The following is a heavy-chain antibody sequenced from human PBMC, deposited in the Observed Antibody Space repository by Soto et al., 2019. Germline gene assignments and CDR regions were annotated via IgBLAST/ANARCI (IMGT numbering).Heavy chain of an antibody. Sequence: EVQLLESGGDLVRPGGSLRLSCAASGFTFSTYAMNWVRHIPGKGLEWVSGITGNGGTYYVDSVKGRFTISRDISKNTLYMQMKSLRVEDTALYYCAKDRGKVNTIEGFDHWGPGPLVTVSS. CDR1: GFTFSTYA. D-gene: IGHD5-18*01. CDR2: ITGNGGT. CDR3: AKDRGKVNTIEGFDH. V-gene: IGHV3-23*01. J-gene: IGHJ4*02.